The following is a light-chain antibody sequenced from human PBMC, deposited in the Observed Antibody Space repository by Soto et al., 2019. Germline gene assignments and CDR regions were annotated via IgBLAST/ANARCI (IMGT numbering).Light chain of an antibody. V-gene: IGKV3-15*01. CDR2: GAS. J-gene: IGKJ1*01. CDR1: QRVTNN. Sequence: ETVLTQSPATLSLSPGETATLSCRASQRVTNNLAWYQWKLGQPPRLLIYGASTRATGIPVRFRCSGSGTEFTLTISSLEYEDYAVYYCQQHHNWPWTFGQGTRVELK. CDR3: QQHHNWPWT.